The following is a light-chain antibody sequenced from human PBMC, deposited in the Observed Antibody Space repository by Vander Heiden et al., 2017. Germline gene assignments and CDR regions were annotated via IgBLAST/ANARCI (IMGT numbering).Light chain of an antibody. V-gene: IGKV3-20*01. CDR1: QSVSSSY. Sequence: ESVLTHSPGTLSLSPGERASLPCMASQSVSSSYVAWYQQKPGQAPRLLIYGASSRATGIPDRFSGSGSGTDFTLTISRLEPEDFAVYYCQQYGSSPLTFGGGTKVEIK. CDR2: GAS. CDR3: QQYGSSPLT. J-gene: IGKJ4*01.